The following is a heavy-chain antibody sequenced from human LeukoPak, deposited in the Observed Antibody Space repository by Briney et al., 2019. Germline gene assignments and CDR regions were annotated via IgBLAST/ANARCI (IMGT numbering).Heavy chain of an antibody. CDR1: GVSISSSNSY. CDR3: ARAGGWKVWFGELSAFSGQYNWFDP. V-gene: IGHV4-39*07. Sequence: SETLSLTCTVSGVSISSSNSYWGWIRQPPGKGLEWIGSIYYSGNTYYNASLKSQVSISIDTSKNQFSLKLSSVTAADTAVYYCARAGGWKVWFGELSAFSGQYNWFDPWGQGTLVTVSS. D-gene: IGHD3-10*01. J-gene: IGHJ5*02. CDR2: IYYSGNT.